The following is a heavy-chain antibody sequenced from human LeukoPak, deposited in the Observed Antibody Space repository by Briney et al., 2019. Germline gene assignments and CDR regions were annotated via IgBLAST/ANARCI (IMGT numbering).Heavy chain of an antibody. D-gene: IGHD3-22*01. CDR1: GFTFSTYW. V-gene: IGHV3-74*01. CDR3: AKDQSGYYDSSGYFWTFDP. CDR2: INGDGSNT. J-gene: IGHJ5*02. Sequence: GGSLRLSCAASGFTFSTYWMHWVRQAPVKGLVWVSRINGDGSNTNYADSVKGRFTISRDNTKNTLYLQMNSLRAEDTAVYYCAKDQSGYYDSSGYFWTFDPWGQGTLVTVSS.